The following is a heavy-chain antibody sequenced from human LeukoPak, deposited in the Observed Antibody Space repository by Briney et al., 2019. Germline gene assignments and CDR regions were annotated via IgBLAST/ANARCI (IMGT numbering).Heavy chain of an antibody. Sequence: PGGSLRLSCAASGFTFSAYWMTWVRQAPGKGLAWVANIIEGGDVKYYVDSVKGRFTISRDNAKNSLYLQMNSLRAEDTAVYYCARGSDCSGDSCYSGDYWGQGALVTVSS. CDR2: IIEGGDVK. J-gene: IGHJ4*02. CDR1: GFTFSAYW. V-gene: IGHV3-7*01. CDR3: ARGSDCSGDSCYSGDY. D-gene: IGHD2-15*01.